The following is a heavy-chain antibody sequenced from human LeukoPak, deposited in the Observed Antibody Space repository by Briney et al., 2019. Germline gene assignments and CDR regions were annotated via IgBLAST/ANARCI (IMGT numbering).Heavy chain of an antibody. J-gene: IGHJ4*02. CDR1: GGSICSYY. CDR2: IYYSGST. CDR3: ARAGGAAAVSGFDY. Sequence: SETLSLTCTVSGGSICSYYWSWIRQPPGKGLEWIGYIYYSGSTNYNPSLKSRVTISVDTSKNQFSLKLSSVTAADTAVYYCARAGGAAAVSGFDYWGQGTLVTVSS. V-gene: IGHV4-59*12. D-gene: IGHD6-13*01.